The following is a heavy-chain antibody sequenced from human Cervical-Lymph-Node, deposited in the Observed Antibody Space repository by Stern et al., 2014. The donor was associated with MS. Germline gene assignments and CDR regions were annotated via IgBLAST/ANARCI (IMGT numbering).Heavy chain of an antibody. CDR3: ARRRSLLGPYAMDV. V-gene: IGHV3-33*01. Sequence: VQLVESGGGVVQPGRSLRLSCTASGFTFENYGMHWVRQAPGKGLEWVALIWYDGTEEYYTDSVKGRFTISRDNSRRILYLQMNRLRAEDTAVYYCARRRSLLGPYAMDVWGQGTPVTVSS. D-gene: IGHD3-16*01. J-gene: IGHJ6*02. CDR2: IWYDGTEE. CDR1: GFTFENYG.